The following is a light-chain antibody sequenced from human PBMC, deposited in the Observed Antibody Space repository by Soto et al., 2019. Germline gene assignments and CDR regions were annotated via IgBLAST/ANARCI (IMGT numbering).Light chain of an antibody. Sequence: EIVLTQSPGTLSLSPGERATLSCRASQSVSSSYLAWYQQRPGQAPRLLIYGTSSRATGIPDRFSGSGSGTDFTLTISRLEPEDFALYYCQQYGSSPMYTFGQGTKVDIK. CDR1: QSVSSSY. CDR2: GTS. J-gene: IGKJ2*01. V-gene: IGKV3-20*01. CDR3: QQYGSSPMYT.